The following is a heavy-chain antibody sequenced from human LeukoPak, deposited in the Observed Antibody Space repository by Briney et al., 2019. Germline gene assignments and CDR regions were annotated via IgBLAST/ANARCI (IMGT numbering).Heavy chain of an antibody. V-gene: IGHV1-2*02. D-gene: IGHD3-22*01. Sequence: GASVQASCKTSGYTFTDYYIHWVRQAPGRGLESMGWMNPNSGGTNYAPKFQGRVTMTRDTSISTAYMELSSLTSDDTAVYYCARGHNSGYSNSLDPWGQGTLVTVSS. CDR2: MNPNSGGT. CDR1: GYTFTDYY. J-gene: IGHJ5*02. CDR3: ARGHNSGYSNSLDP.